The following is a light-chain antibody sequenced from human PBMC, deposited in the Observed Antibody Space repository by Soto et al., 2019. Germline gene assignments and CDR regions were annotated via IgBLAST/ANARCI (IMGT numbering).Light chain of an antibody. J-gene: IGKJ1*01. V-gene: IGKV3-15*01. CDR1: QSVSSN. CDR3: QQYNNWPWT. CDR2: GAS. Sequence: EIVVTQSPATLSVSPGERATLSCRASQSVSSNLAWYQQKPGQAPGLLIYGASTRATGIPARFSGSGSGTEFTLTISSLHSEDFAVYYCQQYNNWPWTFGQGTKVEIK.